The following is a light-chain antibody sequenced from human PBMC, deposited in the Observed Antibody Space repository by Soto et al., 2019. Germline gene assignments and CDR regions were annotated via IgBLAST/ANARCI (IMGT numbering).Light chain of an antibody. CDR3: CSYTGTYTGV. CDR1: SSDVGGYNF. V-gene: IGLV2-11*01. CDR2: DVN. Sequence: QSALTQPRSVSGSPGQSVTISCTGTSSDVGGYNFVSWYQQHPGKAPKFMIYDVNKRPSGVPDRFSGSKSGNTASLTISGLQAEDEADYYCCSYTGTYTGVFGGGTKVTVL. J-gene: IGLJ3*02.